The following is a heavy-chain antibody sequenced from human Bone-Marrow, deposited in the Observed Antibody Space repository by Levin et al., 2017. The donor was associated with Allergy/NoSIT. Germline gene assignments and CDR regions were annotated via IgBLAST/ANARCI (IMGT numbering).Heavy chain of an antibody. CDR2: IWYDGSNK. CDR1: GFMFSSYG. Sequence: GSLRLSCAASGFMFSSYGMHWVRQAPGKGLEWVAVIWYDGSNKFYADSVKGRFIISRDDSKNTMYLQMNSLRAEDTAVYYCARDIYDSSGTYYYDYWGQGTLVTVSS. V-gene: IGHV3-33*01. J-gene: IGHJ4*02. D-gene: IGHD3-22*01. CDR3: ARDIYDSSGTYYYDY.